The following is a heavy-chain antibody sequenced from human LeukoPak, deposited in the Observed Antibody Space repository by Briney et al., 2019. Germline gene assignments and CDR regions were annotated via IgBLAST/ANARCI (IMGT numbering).Heavy chain of an antibody. Sequence: WMSWVRQPPGKGLEWIGEIYHSGSTNYNPSLKSRVTISVDKSKNQFSLKLSSVTAADTAVYYCTRVAAAIYYYGMDVWGQGTTVTVSS. D-gene: IGHD6-13*01. CDR2: IYHSGST. CDR3: TRVAAAIYYYGMDV. J-gene: IGHJ6*02. V-gene: IGHV4-4*02. CDR1: W.